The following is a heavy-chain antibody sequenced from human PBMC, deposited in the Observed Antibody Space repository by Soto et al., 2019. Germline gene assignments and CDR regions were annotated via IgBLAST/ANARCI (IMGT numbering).Heavy chain of an antibody. CDR1: GYTFTRYD. D-gene: IGHD4-17*01. J-gene: IGHJ4*02. V-gene: IGHV1-8*01. Sequence: QVQLVQSGAEVKEPGASVKVSCKASGYTFTRYDINWVRQATGQGLEWMGWMIPKSGNAGYAQKFQGRVTMTRNTSISTAYMELSSLRPEDTAVYYCVRSLVTTSFAYWGQGTLVTVSS. CDR3: VRSLVTTSFAY. CDR2: MIPKSGNA.